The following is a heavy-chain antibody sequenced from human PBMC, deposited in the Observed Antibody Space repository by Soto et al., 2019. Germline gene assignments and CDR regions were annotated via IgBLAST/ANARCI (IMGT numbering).Heavy chain of an antibody. J-gene: IGHJ1*01. CDR1: GFTFSSYA. CDR2: ISGSGGST. V-gene: IGHV3-23*01. CDR3: AKDHGSSSWGSAEYFQH. Sequence: LRLSCAASGFTFSSYAMSWVRQAPGKGLEWVSAISGSGGSTYYADSVKGRFTISRDNSKNTLYLQMNSLRAEDTAVYYCAKDHGSSSWGSAEYFQHWGQGTLVTVSS. D-gene: IGHD6-13*01.